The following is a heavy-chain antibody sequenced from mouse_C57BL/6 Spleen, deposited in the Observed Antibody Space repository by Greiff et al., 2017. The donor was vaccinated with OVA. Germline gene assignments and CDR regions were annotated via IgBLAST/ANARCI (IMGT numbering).Heavy chain of an antibody. V-gene: IGHV1-42*01. CDR1: GYSFTGYY. CDR2: INPSTGGT. D-gene: IGHD2-2*01. Sequence: VQLQQSGPELVKPGASVKISCKASGYSFTGYYMNWVKQSPEKSLEWIGEINPSTGGTTYNQKFKAKATLTVDKSSSTAYMQLKSLTSEDSAVYYCARGGGYPFDYWGQGTTLTVSS. CDR3: ARGGGYPFDY. J-gene: IGHJ2*01.